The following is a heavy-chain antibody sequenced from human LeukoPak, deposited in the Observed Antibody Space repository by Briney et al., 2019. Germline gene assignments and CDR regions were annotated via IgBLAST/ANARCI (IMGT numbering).Heavy chain of an antibody. CDR2: IYPADSDI. CDR1: GYSINNYW. CDR3: ARQEYCSGGSCYTWFDP. J-gene: IGHJ5*02. V-gene: IGHV5-51*01. D-gene: IGHD2-15*01. Sequence: GESLKISCKGSGYSINNYWIGWVRPMPGKGLEWMGIIYPADSDIRYSPSFQGQVTISADKSISTDYLQWSSLKASDTAMYYCARQEYCSGGSCYTWFDPWGQGTLVTVSS.